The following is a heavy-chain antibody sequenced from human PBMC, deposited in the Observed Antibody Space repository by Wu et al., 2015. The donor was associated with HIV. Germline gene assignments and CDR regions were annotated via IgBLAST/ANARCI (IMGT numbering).Heavy chain of an antibody. CDR1: GYTFTSYG. J-gene: IGHJ6*03. D-gene: IGHD2-2*02. V-gene: IGHV1-18*01. CDR3: ARVRCSSTSCYRGLYYYYYYYMDV. CDR2: ISAYNGNT. Sequence: QVQLVQSGAEVKKPGASVKVSCKASGYTFTSYGISWVRQAPGQGLEWMGWISAYNGNTNYAQKLQGRVTMTTDTSTSTAYMELRSLRSDDTAVYYCARVRCSSTSCYRGLYYYYYYYMDVWGKGTTVTVSS.